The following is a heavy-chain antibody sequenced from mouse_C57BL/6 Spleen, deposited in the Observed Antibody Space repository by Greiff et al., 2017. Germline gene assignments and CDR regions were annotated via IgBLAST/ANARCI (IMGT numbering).Heavy chain of an antibody. CDR3: TAGGARGFAY. J-gene: IGHJ3*01. CDR2: IDPETGGT. V-gene: IGHV1-15*01. CDR1: GYTFTDYE. Sequence: VQLVESGAELVRPGASVTLSCKASGYTFTDYEMHWVKQTPVHGLEWIGAIDPETGGTAYNQKFKGKAILTADKSSSTAYMELRSLTSEDSAVYYCTAGGARGFAYWGQGTLVTVSA.